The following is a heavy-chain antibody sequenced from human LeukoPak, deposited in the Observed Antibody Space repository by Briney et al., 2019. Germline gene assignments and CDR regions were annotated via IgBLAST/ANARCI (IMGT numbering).Heavy chain of an antibody. CDR3: ARGRRPSNWNYAWFDP. J-gene: IGHJ5*02. CDR2: INHSGST. CDR1: GFTFSSYT. V-gene: IGHV4-34*01. Sequence: GSLRLSCAASGFTFSSYTMSWIRQPPGKGLEWIGEINHSGSTNYNPSLKSRVTISVDASKNQFSLKLSSVTAADTAVYYCARGRRPSNWNYAWFDPWGQGTLVTVSS. D-gene: IGHD1-7*01.